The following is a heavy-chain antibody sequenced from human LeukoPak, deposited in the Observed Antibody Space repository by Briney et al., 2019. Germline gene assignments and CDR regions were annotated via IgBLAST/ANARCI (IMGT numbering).Heavy chain of an antibody. V-gene: IGHV3-7*01. J-gene: IGHJ6*02. CDR3: ARVGRLVAGNYVLYHYGMDV. Sequence: GGSLRLSCAASGFTLSTYWMSWVRQAPGKGLEWVANIKQDGSEKYYVDSVKGRFTISRDNAKNSLYLQMNSLRAEDTAVYYCARVGRLVAGNYVLYHYGMDVWGQGTTVTVSS. D-gene: IGHD6-19*01. CDR1: GFTLSTYW. CDR2: IKQDGSEK.